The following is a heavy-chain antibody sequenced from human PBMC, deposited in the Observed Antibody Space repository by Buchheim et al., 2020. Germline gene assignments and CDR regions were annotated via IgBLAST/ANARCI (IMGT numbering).Heavy chain of an antibody. Sequence: QVQLVQSGAEVREPGASVKVSCKASGYTFTGYYINWVRQAPGQGLEWMGWINPNIGVTTYAQKFQGRVTMTRGTSISPAYMELSRLRSDDTAVYYCAKDWGCSTTSCGPDYSYYYGMDVWGQGTT. CDR1: GYTFTGYY. J-gene: IGHJ6*02. CDR3: AKDWGCSTTSCGPDYSYYYGMDV. D-gene: IGHD2-2*01. V-gene: IGHV1-2*02. CDR2: INPNIGVT.